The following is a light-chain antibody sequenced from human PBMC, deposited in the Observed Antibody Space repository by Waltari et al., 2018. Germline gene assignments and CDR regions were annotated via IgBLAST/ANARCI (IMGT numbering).Light chain of an antibody. CDR2: GAS. Sequence: VLLTQSPASLSVSPGDTVILSCRASQSVRTNLVWYQQKAGQAPRTLIYGASTRASGGPSRSSGSGSETDFTLIISSLQSEDAAVYFCQQYYVWPPITFGGGTKLEI. CDR1: QSVRTN. CDR3: QQYYVWPPIT. J-gene: IGKJ4*01. V-gene: IGKV3-15*01.